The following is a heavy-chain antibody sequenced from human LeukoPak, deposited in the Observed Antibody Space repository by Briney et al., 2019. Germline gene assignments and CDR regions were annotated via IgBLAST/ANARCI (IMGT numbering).Heavy chain of an antibody. CDR2: IASSGRNI. J-gene: IGHJ4*02. CDR3: ALLAVASDSDY. D-gene: IGHD6-19*01. CDR1: GFPFSFYE. Sequence: GGSLRLSCAASGFPFSFYEMNWVRQAPGKGLEWVSNIASSGRNIYYADSVKGRFSISRDNAKSSLYLQMNSLRVEDTAIYYCALLAVASDSDYWGQGALVTVSS. V-gene: IGHV3-48*03.